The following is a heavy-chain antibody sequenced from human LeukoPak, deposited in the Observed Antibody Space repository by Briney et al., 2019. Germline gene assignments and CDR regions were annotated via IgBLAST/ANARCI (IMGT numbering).Heavy chain of an antibody. V-gene: IGHV4-59*11. CDR2: IQYSRST. D-gene: IGHD2-21*01. CDR3: ARFSSDSSSDCDGTSFSLTH. Sequence: SETLSLTCSVSGGSITSHFWSWVRQPPGKGLELIGHIQYSRSTIYNPSLRGRVYISVDASKNQFSLEMSSLTATDTAVYYCARFSSDSSSDCDGTSFSLTHWGQGILVTVSS. J-gene: IGHJ4*02. CDR1: GGSITSHF.